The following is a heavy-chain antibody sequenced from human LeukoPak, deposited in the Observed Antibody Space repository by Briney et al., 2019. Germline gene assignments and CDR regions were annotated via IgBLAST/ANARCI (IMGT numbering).Heavy chain of an antibody. V-gene: IGHV3-30*02. D-gene: IGHD3-16*02. CDR2: IRDDGNNI. J-gene: IGHJ6*03. CDR3: ARSMITFGGVIVYYYYYYMDV. Sequence: GGSLRLSCAASGFSFTSYAMHWVRQAPGKGLEWVAFIRDDGNNIHYADSVKDRFTIPRDNSKNTLYLQMNSLRAEDTAVYYCARSMITFGGVIVYYYYYYMDVWGKGTTVTISS. CDR1: GFSFTSYA.